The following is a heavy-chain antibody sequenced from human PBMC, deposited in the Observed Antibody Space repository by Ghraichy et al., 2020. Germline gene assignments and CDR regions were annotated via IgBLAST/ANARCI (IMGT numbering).Heavy chain of an antibody. CDR1: GGSISSGEYY. Sequence: SETLSLTCTVSGGSISSGEYYWSWIRQPPGKGLEWIGYIYYSGSTYYNPSLKSRVTISVDTSKNQFSLKLSSVTAADTAVYYCARDLEVGGYNWFDPWGQGTLVTVSS. D-gene: IGHD2-15*01. V-gene: IGHV4-30-4*08. CDR2: IYYSGST. J-gene: IGHJ5*02. CDR3: ARDLEVGGYNWFDP.